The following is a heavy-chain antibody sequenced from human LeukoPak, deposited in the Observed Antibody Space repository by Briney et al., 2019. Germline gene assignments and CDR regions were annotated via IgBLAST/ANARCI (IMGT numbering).Heavy chain of an antibody. CDR1: GFTFSSYG. CDR2: IRYDGSNK. J-gene: IGHJ4*02. CDR3: AKDGTYYYDSSGYSFDY. D-gene: IGHD3-22*01. Sequence: PGGSLRLSCEASGFTFSSYGMHWVRQAPGKGLEWVAFIRYDGSNKYYADSVKGRFTISRDNSKNTLYLQMNSLRAEDTAVYYCAKDGTYYYDSSGYSFDYWGQGTLVTVSS. V-gene: IGHV3-30*02.